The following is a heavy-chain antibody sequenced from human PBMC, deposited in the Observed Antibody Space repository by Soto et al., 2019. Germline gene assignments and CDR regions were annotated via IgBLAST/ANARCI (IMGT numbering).Heavy chain of an antibody. CDR2: IKQDGSEK. V-gene: IGHV3-7*01. D-gene: IGHD2-15*01. CDR3: ARAVQGAVVVDAIFWDS. CDR1: GFTFSNYW. Sequence: EVQLVEAGGGLVQPGGSLRLSCAASGFTFSNYWMSWVRQAPGKGLEWVANIKQDGSEKYYVDSVKGRFTISRDNAKNSLDMQMNSLRAEDTAVYYCARAVQGAVVVDAIFWDSWGQGTLVTVSS. J-gene: IGHJ4*02.